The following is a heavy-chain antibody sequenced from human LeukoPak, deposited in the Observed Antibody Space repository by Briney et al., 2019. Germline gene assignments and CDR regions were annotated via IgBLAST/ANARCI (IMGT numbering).Heavy chain of an antibody. J-gene: IGHJ4*02. CDR1: GGSISSSGYY. Sequence: NASETLSLTCSVSGGSISSSGYYWGGIRQPTGRGRVGLGSIYYSGSTYYNPSLKSRVTIFVDTSKHQFSLKLSSVTAADTAVYYCARLRGIVVVPAAMNGYYFDYWGQRTLVTVSS. D-gene: IGHD2-2*01. V-gene: IGHV4-39*01. CDR2: IYYSGST. CDR3: ARLRGIVVVPAAMNGYYFDY.